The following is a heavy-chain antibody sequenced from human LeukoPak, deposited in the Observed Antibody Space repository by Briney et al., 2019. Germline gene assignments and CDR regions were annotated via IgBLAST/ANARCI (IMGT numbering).Heavy chain of an antibody. Sequence: PSETLSLTCTVSGASISDGTYYWSWVRQHPGKGLEWIGYIYYGGSTFYNPSLKSRVTISVDTSKNQFSLRLTSVTAADTAVYYCASLHPLMLQHWGQGTLVTVSS. V-gene: IGHV4-31*03. J-gene: IGHJ1*01. D-gene: IGHD2-8*01. CDR1: GASISDGTYY. CDR2: IYYGGST. CDR3: ASLHPLMLQH.